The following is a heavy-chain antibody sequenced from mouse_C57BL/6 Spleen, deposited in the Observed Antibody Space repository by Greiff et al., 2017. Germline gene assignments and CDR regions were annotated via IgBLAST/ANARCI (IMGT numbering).Heavy chain of an antibody. CDR1: GYTFTSYG. Sequence: VQLQEPGAELARPGASVKLSCKASGYTFTSYGISWVKQRPGQGLEWIGEIYPSSGNTYYNQKFKGKATLTADKSSSTAYMELRSLTSEDSAVYVCAREGGSTVVAPFDYWGQGTTLTVSS. CDR2: IYPSSGNT. CDR3: AREGGSTVVAPFDY. J-gene: IGHJ2*01. D-gene: IGHD1-1*01. V-gene: IGHV1-81*01.